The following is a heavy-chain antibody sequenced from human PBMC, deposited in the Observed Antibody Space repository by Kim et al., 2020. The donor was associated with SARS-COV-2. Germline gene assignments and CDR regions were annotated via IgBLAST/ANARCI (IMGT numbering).Heavy chain of an antibody. CDR2: ISYDGSNK. CDR1: GFTFSSYA. J-gene: IGHJ6*02. CDR3: ARDINNWHEYDFWSGSKSIYYYYGMDV. V-gene: IGHV3-30-3*01. Sequence: GGSLRLSCAASGFTFSSYAMHWVRQAPGKGLEWVAVISYDGSNKYYADSVKGRFTISRDNSKNTLYLQMNSLRAEDTAVYYCARDINNWHEYDFWSGSKSIYYYYGMDVWGQGTTVTVSS. D-gene: IGHD3-3*01.